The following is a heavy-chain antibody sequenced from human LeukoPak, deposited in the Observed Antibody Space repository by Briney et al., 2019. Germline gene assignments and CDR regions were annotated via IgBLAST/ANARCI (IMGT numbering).Heavy chain of an antibody. CDR1: GYSFNTYW. CDR2: IDPGDSDT. D-gene: IGHD6-19*01. Sequence: GESLKISCKGSGYSFNTYWIGWVRQMPGKGLEWMGIIDPGDSDTRYSPSFQGQVTISADKSINTAYLQWSSLKASDTAMHYCARRRGYSSGWATSGPFCFDYWGQGTLVTVSS. CDR3: ARRRGYSSGWATSGPFCFDY. J-gene: IGHJ4*02. V-gene: IGHV5-51*01.